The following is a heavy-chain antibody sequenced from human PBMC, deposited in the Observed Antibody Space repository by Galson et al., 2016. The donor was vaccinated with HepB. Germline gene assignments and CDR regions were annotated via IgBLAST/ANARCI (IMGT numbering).Heavy chain of an antibody. CDR1: GLSFSSHD. D-gene: IGHD3-10*01. V-gene: IGHV3-33*08. J-gene: IGHJ4*02. CDR2: IHYDGIAT. CDR3: AGGAWYGSTETGY. Sequence: SLRLSCAASGLSFSSHDMHWVRQVPVKGLEWVAVIHYDGIATFYADSVKGRFTISRDTSTNTLYLQMNSLTAEDTAVYYCAGGAWYGSTETGYWGQGTLVSVSS.